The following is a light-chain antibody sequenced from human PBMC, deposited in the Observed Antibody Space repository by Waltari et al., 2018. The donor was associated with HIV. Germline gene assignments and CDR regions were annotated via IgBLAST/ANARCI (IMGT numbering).Light chain of an antibody. CDR2: DTS. Sequence: QAVVTQESSLTVSPGGTVTLTCGSSTGAVTTGRYPYWFQQKPGQAPKTLIYDTSNKHSWTPARFSGSLLGGKAALTLSGAQPEDEAEYYCMLHQNSVGVFGGGTKLTVL. V-gene: IGLV7-46*01. CDR3: MLHQNSVGV. J-gene: IGLJ2*01. CDR1: TGAVTTGRY.